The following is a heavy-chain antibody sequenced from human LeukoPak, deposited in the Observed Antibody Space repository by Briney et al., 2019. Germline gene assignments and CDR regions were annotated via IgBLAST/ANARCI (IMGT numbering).Heavy chain of an antibody. CDR2: MNPNSGNT. J-gene: IGHJ5*02. D-gene: IGHD4-23*01. Sequence: ASVKVSCKASGCTFTSYDINWVRQAPGQGLEGMGWMNPNSGNTGYAQKFQGRVTITRNNSLSTAYMELSSLRSEETAVYYCARGGDYGGRFDNWFDPWGQGTLVTVSS. V-gene: IGHV1-8*01. CDR1: GCTFTSYD. CDR3: ARGGDYGGRFDNWFDP.